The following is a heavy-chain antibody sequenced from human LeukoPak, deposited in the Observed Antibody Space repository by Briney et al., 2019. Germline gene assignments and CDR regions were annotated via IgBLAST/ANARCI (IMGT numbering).Heavy chain of an antibody. V-gene: IGHV3-7*04. J-gene: IGHJ4*02. CDR2: IKQDGSEK. Sequence: GSLRLSCAASRFTFSNYWMSWVRQAPGKGLEWVANIKQDGSEKYYVDSVRGRFTISRDNAKDSLYLQMNSLRAEDTAVYYCGRAVGNSGNDYWGQGTLVTVSS. CDR1: RFTFSNYW. D-gene: IGHD4-23*01. CDR3: GRAVGNSGNDY.